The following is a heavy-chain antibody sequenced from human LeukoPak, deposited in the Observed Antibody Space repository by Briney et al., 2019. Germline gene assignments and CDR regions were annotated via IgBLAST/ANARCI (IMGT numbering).Heavy chain of an antibody. D-gene: IGHD2-15*01. CDR3: ARDGYCSGGSCGWFDP. V-gene: IGHV1-18*01. CDR1: GYTFTSYG. CDR2: ISAYNGNT. J-gene: IGHJ5*02. Sequence: ASVKVSCKASGYTFTSYGISWVRQAPGQGLEWMGWISAYNGNTSYAQKLQGRVTMTTDTSASTANMELRSLRSDDTAVYYCARDGYCSGGSCGWFDPWGQGTLVTVSS.